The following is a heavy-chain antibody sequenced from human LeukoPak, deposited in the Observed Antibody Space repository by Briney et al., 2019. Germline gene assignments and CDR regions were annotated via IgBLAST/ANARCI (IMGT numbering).Heavy chain of an antibody. Sequence: SETLSLTCTVSGGSFSSYDRSWVRQPPGQGLEWIGYIYYSGSTNYNPSLKSRVTISVDTSKNQFSLKPSSLTAADTAVYYCSTSPMWFGELFGSYYMDVWGKGTPVTISS. CDR2: IYYSGST. V-gene: IGHV4-59*12. D-gene: IGHD3-10*01. CDR3: STSPMWFGELFGSYYMDV. J-gene: IGHJ6*03. CDR1: GGSFSSYD.